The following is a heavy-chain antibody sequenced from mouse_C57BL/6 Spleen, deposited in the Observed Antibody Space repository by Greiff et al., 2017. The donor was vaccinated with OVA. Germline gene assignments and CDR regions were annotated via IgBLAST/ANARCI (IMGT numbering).Heavy chain of an antibody. V-gene: IGHV3-1*01. J-gene: IGHJ4*01. CDR1: GYSITSGYD. Sequence: EVQLQQSGPGMVKPSQSLSLTCTVTGYSITSGYDWHWIRHFPGNQLEWMGYISYSGSTNYNPSLKSRISITHDTSKNHFFLKLNSVTTEDTATYYCARSYDGYSYYAMDYWGQGTSVTVSS. CDR3: ARSYDGYSYYAMDY. CDR2: ISYSGST. D-gene: IGHD2-3*01.